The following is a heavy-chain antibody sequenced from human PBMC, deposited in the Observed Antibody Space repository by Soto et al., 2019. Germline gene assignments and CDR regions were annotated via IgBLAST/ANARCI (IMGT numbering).Heavy chain of an antibody. CDR3: ARVGVVVPAAIWEIDY. Sequence: QVQLVESGGGVVQPGRSLRLSCAASGFTFSSYGMHWVRQAPGKGLEWVAVIWYDGSNKYYADSVKGRFTISRDNSKNTLYLQMNSLRAEDTAVYYCARVGVVVPAAIWEIDYWGQGTLVTVSS. V-gene: IGHV3-33*01. D-gene: IGHD2-2*01. J-gene: IGHJ4*02. CDR2: IWYDGSNK. CDR1: GFTFSSYG.